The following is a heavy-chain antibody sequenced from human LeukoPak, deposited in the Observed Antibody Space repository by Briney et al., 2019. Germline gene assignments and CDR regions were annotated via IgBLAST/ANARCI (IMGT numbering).Heavy chain of an antibody. CDR3: AKVRYDILTGYVDYYMDV. CDR1: GFSFSSYG. J-gene: IGHJ6*03. Sequence: GGSLRLSCAASGFSFSSYGMHWVRQAPGKGLEWVAFIRYDGSHKYYADSVKGRFTISRDNSKNTLYLQMNSLRAEDTAVYYCAKVRYDILTGYVDYYMDVWGKGTTVTISS. D-gene: IGHD3-9*01. V-gene: IGHV3-30*02. CDR2: IRYDGSHK.